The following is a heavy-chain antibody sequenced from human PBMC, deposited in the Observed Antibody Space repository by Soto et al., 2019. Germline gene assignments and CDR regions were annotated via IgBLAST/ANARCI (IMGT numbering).Heavy chain of an antibody. CDR3: ARDLGATYYDILTGDYGMDV. Sequence: ASVKVSCKASGYTFTSYGISWVRQAPGQGLEWVGWISAYNGNTNYAQKLQGRVTMTTDTSTSTAYMELRSLRSDDTAVYYCARDLGATYYDILTGDYGMDVWGQGTTVTVSS. CDR1: GYTFTSYG. J-gene: IGHJ6*02. V-gene: IGHV1-18*04. D-gene: IGHD3-9*01. CDR2: ISAYNGNT.